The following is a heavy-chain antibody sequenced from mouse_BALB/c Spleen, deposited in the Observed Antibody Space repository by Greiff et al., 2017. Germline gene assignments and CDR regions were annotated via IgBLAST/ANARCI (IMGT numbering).Heavy chain of an antibody. D-gene: IGHD1-1*01. J-gene: IGHJ2*01. CDR2: ISYDGSN. V-gene: IGHV3-6*02. CDR1: GYSITSGYY. Sequence: EVKLQESGPGLVKPSQSLSLTCSVTGYSITSGYYWNWIRQFPGNKLEWMGYISYDGSNNYNPSLKNRISITRDTSKNQFFLKLNSVTTEDTATYYCARAGYYGSSADYWGQGTTLTVSS. CDR3: ARAGYYGSSADY.